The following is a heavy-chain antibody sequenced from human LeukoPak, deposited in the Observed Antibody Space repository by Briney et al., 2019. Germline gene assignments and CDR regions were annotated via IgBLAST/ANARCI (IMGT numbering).Heavy chain of an antibody. CDR1: GFSFSTHG. J-gene: IGHJ5*02. V-gene: IGHV3-7*03. CDR3: ARDYTGYFP. D-gene: IGHD3-9*01. CDR2: IKTDGSEK. Sequence: GGSLRLSCAASGFSFSTHGMHWVPQAPGKGLEWVANIKTDGSEKYYVDSVKGRLTISRDNAKNSLYLQMNSLRAEDTAVYYCARDYTGYFPWGQGTLVIVSS.